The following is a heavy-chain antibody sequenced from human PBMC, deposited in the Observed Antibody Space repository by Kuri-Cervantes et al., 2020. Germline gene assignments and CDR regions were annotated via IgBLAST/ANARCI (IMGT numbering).Heavy chain of an antibody. CDR2: IYYSGST. CDR3: ARLLKGYYYFDY. J-gene: IGHJ4*02. Sequence: SETLSLTCAVPGGSISSGGYSWSWIRQPPGKGLEWIGSIYYSGSTYYNPSLKSRVTISVDTSKNQFSLKLSSVTAADTAVYYCARLLKGYYYFDYWGQGTLVTVSS. CDR1: GGSISSGGYS. V-gene: IGHV4-30-2*03. D-gene: IGHD2-15*01.